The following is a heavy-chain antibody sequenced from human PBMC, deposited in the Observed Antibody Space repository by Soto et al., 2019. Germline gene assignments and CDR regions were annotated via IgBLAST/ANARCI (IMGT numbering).Heavy chain of an antibody. Sequence: QPGGTLGLSCAASGFTFRSYEMSWVRQAPGKGLEWVSYISSSGSTIYYADSVKGRFTISRDNAKNSLYLQMNSLRAEDTAVYYCARQTYYDILTGYYPDCFDYWGQGTLVTVSS. J-gene: IGHJ4*02. CDR3: ARQTYYDILTGYYPDCFDY. CDR2: ISSSGSTI. D-gene: IGHD3-9*01. CDR1: GFTFRSYE. V-gene: IGHV3-48*03.